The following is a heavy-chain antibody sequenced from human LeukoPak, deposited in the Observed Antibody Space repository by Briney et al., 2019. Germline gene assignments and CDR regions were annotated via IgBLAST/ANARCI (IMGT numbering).Heavy chain of an antibody. CDR3: ARVLAGAAPAGFDEFDF. D-gene: IGHD6-25*01. J-gene: IGHJ3*01. CDR2: ISSSSTYM. V-gene: IGHV3-21*01. CDR1: GFPFSNHG. Sequence: GSLKLSCAASGFPFSNHGMNWVRPAPGKGLEGVSSISSSSTYMYYADSVKGRFTISRDNAKKSLYLQMNSLRVEDTAVYYCARVLAGAAPAGFDEFDFWGQGTIITVSS.